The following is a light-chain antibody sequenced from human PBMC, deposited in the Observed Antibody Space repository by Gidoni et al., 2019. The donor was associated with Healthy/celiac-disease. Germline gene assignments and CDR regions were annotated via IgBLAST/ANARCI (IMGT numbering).Light chain of an antibody. CDR1: SGINVGTYR. CDR3: LIWHNSAVV. J-gene: IGLJ2*01. CDR2: YKSDSDK. V-gene: IGLV5-45*01. Sequence: QAVLTQPASLSASPGASASLTCTLRSGINVGTYRIYWYQQKPGSPPQYLLRYKSDSDKQQASGVPSRFSGSKDASANAGILLISGLQSEDEADYYCLIWHNSAVVFGGGTKLTFL.